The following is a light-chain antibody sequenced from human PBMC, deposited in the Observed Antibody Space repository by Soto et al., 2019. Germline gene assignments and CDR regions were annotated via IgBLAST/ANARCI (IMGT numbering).Light chain of an antibody. Sequence: ESVLTQSPGTLSLSPGERATLSCRASQSVSSSSLAWYQQRPGQAPRLLIYGASIRATDIPDRFSGSGSGTDFTLTISRLEPEDFAVYYCQQYGSSPLTFGGGTKVDIK. CDR2: GAS. J-gene: IGKJ4*01. V-gene: IGKV3-20*01. CDR1: QSVSSSS. CDR3: QQYGSSPLT.